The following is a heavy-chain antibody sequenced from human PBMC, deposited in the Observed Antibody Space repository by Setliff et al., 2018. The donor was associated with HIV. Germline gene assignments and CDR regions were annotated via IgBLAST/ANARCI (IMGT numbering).Heavy chain of an antibody. J-gene: IGHJ4*02. Sequence: PGGSLRLSCAASGFTFSIYEMNWVRQAPGKGLEWVSYMTASGSKIYYADSVKGRFTISRDNAKNSLYLQMNSLRGEDTALYYCARGYSYGYRIDYWGQGSLVTVS. V-gene: IGHV3-48*03. D-gene: IGHD5-18*01. CDR2: MTASGSKI. CDR3: ARGYSYGYRIDY. CDR1: GFTFSIYE.